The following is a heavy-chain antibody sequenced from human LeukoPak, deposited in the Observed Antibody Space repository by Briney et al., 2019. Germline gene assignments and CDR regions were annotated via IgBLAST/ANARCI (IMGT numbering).Heavy chain of an antibody. V-gene: IGHV3-21*01. J-gene: IGHJ4*02. D-gene: IGHD2-2*01. CDR1: GFTFSSYS. CDR3: ARGPRYCSSTSCYGPYYFDY. CDR2: ISSSSSYI. Sequence: PGGSLRLSCAASGFTFSSYSMNWVRQAPGKGLEWVSSISSSSSYIYYADSVKGRFTISRDNAKNSLYLQMNSLRAEDTAVYYCARGPRYCSSTSCYGPYYFDYWGQGTLVTVSS.